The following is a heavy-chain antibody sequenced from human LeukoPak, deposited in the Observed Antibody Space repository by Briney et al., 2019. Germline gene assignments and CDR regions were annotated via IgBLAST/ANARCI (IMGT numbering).Heavy chain of an antibody. D-gene: IGHD3-3*01. CDR3: ARSYPDTIFGVVIIPSSGYMDV. CDR1: GGSISSSSYY. V-gene: IGHV4-39*07. CDR2: IYYSGST. J-gene: IGHJ6*03. Sequence: SETLSLTCTVSGGSISSSSYYWGWIRQPPGKGLEWIGSIYYSGSTYYNPSLKSRVTISVDTSKNQFSLKLSPVTAADTAVYYCARSYPDTIFGVVIIPSSGYMDVWGKGTTVTVSS.